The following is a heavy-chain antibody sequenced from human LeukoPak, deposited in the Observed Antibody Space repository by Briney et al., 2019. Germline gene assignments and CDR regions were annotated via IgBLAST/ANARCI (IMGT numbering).Heavy chain of an antibody. J-gene: IGHJ4*02. D-gene: IGHD2-2*03. CDR2: IWYDGSNK. Sequence: PGGSLRLSCAASGFTFSSYGMHWVRQAPGKGLEWVAVIWYDGSNKYYADSVKGRFTISRDNSKNTLYLQMNSLRAEDTAVYYCARFSLDIVVVPAAQEAFDYWGQGTLVTVSS. CDR3: ARFSLDIVVVPAAQEAFDY. V-gene: IGHV3-33*01. CDR1: GFTFSSYG.